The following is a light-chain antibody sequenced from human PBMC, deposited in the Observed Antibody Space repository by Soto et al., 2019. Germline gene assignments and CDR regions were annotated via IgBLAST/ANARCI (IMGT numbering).Light chain of an antibody. V-gene: IGLV2-14*01. J-gene: IGLJ3*02. CDR3: RSYTSSSTRV. Sequence: QSALTQPASVSGSPGQSITISCTGTSSDVGGYNYVSWYQQHPGKAPKLMIYEVSNQPSGVSNRFSGSKSGNTASLTISGLQAEDEDDYYCRSYTSSSTRVFGGGTKLTVL. CDR2: EVS. CDR1: SSDVGGYNY.